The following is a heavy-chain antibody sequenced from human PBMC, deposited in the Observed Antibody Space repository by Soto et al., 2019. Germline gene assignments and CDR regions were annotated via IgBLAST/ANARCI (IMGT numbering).Heavy chain of an antibody. CDR2: IYYSGST. CDR3: AMGDRNYYDSSGYYSAY. J-gene: IGHJ4*02. D-gene: IGHD3-22*01. V-gene: IGHV4-59*01. CDR1: GDSISSLYN. Sequence: SDTMSLTCIAAGDSISSLYNWNSIRPPPGKGLEWIGYIYYSGSTNYNPSLKSRVTISVDRSKNQFSLKVSSVTAADTAVYYCAMGDRNYYDSSGYYSAYWGQGAMVT.